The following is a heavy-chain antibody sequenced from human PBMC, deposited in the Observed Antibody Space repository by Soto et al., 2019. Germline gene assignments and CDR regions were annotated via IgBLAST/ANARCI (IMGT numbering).Heavy chain of an antibody. CDR1: GFTFSRYG. D-gene: IGHD2-21*02. CDR3: AKAYCGGDCVFDY. J-gene: IGHJ4*02. V-gene: IGHV3-33*06. CDR2: IWYDGSNK. Sequence: QVQLVESGGGVVQPGRSLRLSCAASGFTFSRYGMHWVRQAPGKGLEWVAVIWYDGSNKYYADSVKGRFTISRDNSKNTLYLQMNSLRAEDTAVYYCAKAYCGGDCVFDYWGQGTLVTVSS.